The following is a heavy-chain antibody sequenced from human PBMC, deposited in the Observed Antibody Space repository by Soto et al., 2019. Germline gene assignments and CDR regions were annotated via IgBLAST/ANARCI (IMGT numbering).Heavy chain of an antibody. CDR1: GHSLAELV. D-gene: IGHD2-2*01. Sequence: ASVKVSCKVSGHSLAELVMHWVRQAPGKGLEWMGGFDHEDGETVYAQNFQGRVTMTEDTSTDTAYMELSRLRSEDTAVYYCVTKQVWYHYNWFDPWGQGTLVTVAS. J-gene: IGHJ5*02. V-gene: IGHV1-24*01. CDR2: FDHEDGET. CDR3: VTKQVWYHYNWFDP.